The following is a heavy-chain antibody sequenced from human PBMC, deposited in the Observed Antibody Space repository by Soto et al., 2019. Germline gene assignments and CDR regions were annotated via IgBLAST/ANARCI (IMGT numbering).Heavy chain of an antibody. Sequence: QEQLVQSGPEVKKPGSSVKVSCKDSGGLFSSFAISWVRQAPGQGLEWLGGISPVFGATNYAEKFQGRVTITADESTNTAYMELSGLTSGDTAIYYCARGGGPYVWFNEFWGQGTLVTVSS. CDR2: ISPVFGAT. D-gene: IGHD3-16*01. V-gene: IGHV1-69*01. CDR3: ARGGGPYVWFNEF. CDR1: GGLFSSFA. J-gene: IGHJ4*02.